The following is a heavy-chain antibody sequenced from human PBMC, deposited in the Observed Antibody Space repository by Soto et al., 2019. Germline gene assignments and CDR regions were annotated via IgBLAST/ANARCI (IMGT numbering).Heavy chain of an antibody. V-gene: IGHV3-7*01. D-gene: IGHD3-10*01. CDR1: GFAFSSYW. J-gene: IGHJ4*02. Sequence: PGGSLRLSCAASGFAFSSYWMTWFRQAPGKGLEWVADMNQDGGEKYYVDSVKGRFTISRDNAKTSLYLQMNSLRVEDTAVYYCAKTSGESYPGSRVFDSWGQGTRVPVSS. CDR3: AKTSGESYPGSRVFDS. CDR2: MNQDGGEK.